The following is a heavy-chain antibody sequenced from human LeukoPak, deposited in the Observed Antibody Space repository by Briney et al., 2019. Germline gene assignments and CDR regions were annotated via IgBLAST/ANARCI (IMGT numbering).Heavy chain of an antibody. CDR1: GDSINTYRYY. CDR2: IYYSGNT. V-gene: IGHV4-39*01. CDR3: ARHSAGDSVPYYYGMDV. J-gene: IGHJ6*02. D-gene: IGHD3-16*01. Sequence: SETLSLTCTVSGDSINTYRYYWGWIRQPPGKGLEWIGSIYYSGNTYYNPSLKSRVTISVDTSKNEFSLKVQSASASDTAVYYCARHSAGDSVPYYYGMDVWGQGTAVAVSS.